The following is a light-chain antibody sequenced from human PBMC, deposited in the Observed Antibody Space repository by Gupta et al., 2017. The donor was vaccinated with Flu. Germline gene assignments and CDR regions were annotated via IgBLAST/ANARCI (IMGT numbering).Light chain of an antibody. V-gene: IGKV2-28*01. Sequence: DSVMTQSPLSLPVTPGEPASISCRSSQSRLHSNGYNYLDWYLQKPGQSPQLLIYLGSNRASGVPDRFSGSGSGTDFTLKISRVEAEDVGVYYCRQSVQAPITFGGGTKLEIK. CDR1: QSRLHSNGYNY. J-gene: IGKJ4*01. CDR3: RQSVQAPIT. CDR2: LGS.